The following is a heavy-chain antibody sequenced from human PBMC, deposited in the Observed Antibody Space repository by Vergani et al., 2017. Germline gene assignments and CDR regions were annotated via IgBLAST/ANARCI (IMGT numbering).Heavy chain of an antibody. CDR2: ISWNSGAV. J-gene: IGHJ4*02. Sequence: EVDLVESGGGLAQPGGSLRLSCEASGITFWKFGMHWVRQGPGKGLEWVSGISWNSGAVDYADSVRGRFTISRDNAKNSLFLEMNSLRAEDTAVYYCASAEGDYCSSTSCQYPIIDWGQGTLVTVSS. CDR1: GITFWKFG. CDR3: ASAEGDYCSSTSCQYPIID. V-gene: IGHV3-9*01. D-gene: IGHD2-2*01.